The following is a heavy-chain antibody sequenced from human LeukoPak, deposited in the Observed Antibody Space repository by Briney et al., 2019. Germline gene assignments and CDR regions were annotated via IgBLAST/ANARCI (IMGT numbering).Heavy chain of an antibody. CDR1: GFTFSSYE. CDR2: ISSSGSTI. Sequence: GGSLRLSCAAFGFTFSSYEMNWVRQAPGKGLEWVSYISSSGSTIYYADSVKGRFTISRDNAKNSLYLQMNSLRAEDTAVYYCARDVEADYGGKEAYFDYWGQGTLVTVSS. J-gene: IGHJ4*02. V-gene: IGHV3-48*03. CDR3: ARDVEADYGGKEAYFDY. D-gene: IGHD4-23*01.